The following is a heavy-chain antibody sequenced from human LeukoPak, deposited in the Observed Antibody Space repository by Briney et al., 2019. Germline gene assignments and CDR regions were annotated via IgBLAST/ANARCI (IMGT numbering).Heavy chain of an antibody. D-gene: IGHD3-22*01. CDR1: GFTFSSYG. Sequence: GSLRLSCAASGFTFSSYGMNWVRQAPGKGLEWVPSISTSSTYIYYADSLKGRFTISRDNAKNSLYLQMNSLRAEDTALYYCARAPADSSGYYSSFDYWGQGTLVTVSS. V-gene: IGHV3-21*01. CDR3: ARAPADSSGYYSSFDY. CDR2: ISTSSTYI. J-gene: IGHJ4*02.